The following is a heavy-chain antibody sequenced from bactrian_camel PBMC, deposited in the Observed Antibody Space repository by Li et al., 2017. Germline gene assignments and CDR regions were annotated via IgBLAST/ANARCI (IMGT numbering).Heavy chain of an antibody. Sequence: HVQLVESGGGLVQPGGSLKLSCAASGFNTRDCHMSWIRQASGKGLEWVSTIYRDGSNTYYADSVKGRFTIPRDNAKNTLYLQLNSLKTEDTAMYYCAKSLWVGADSGSFDYWGQGTQVTVS. CDR2: IYRDGSNT. J-gene: IGHJ4*01. CDR1: GFNTRDCH. V-gene: IGHV3-2*01. CDR3: AKSLWVGADSGSFDY. D-gene: IGHD5*01.